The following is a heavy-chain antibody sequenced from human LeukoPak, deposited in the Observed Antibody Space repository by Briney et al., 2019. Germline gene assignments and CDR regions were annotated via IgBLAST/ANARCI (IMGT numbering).Heavy chain of an antibody. J-gene: IGHJ5*02. V-gene: IGHV3-74*01. CDR3: AKDLGYSSSWYVHWFDP. D-gene: IGHD6-13*01. CDR2: INTDGSST. Sequence: GGSLRLSCAASGFTFSSYWMHWVRQAPGKGLVWVSLINTDGSSTSYADSVKGRFTISRGNSKNTLYLQMNSLRAEDTAVYYCAKDLGYSSSWYVHWFDPWGQGTLVTVSS. CDR1: GFTFSSYW.